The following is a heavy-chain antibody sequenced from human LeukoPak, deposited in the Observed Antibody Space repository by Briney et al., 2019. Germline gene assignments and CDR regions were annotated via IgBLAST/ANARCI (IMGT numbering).Heavy chain of an antibody. D-gene: IGHD6-19*01. CDR2: IFYSGST. V-gene: IGHV4-39*01. Sequence: SETLSLTCTVSGGSISSSSYYWAWIRQPPGKGLEWIGSIFYSGSTYYNPSLKSRVTISVDTSKNQFSLKLTSVTAADTAVYFCARTYSSGWYPKRWGQGTLVTVSS. CDR3: ARTYSSGWYPKR. J-gene: IGHJ4*02. CDR1: GGSISSSSYY.